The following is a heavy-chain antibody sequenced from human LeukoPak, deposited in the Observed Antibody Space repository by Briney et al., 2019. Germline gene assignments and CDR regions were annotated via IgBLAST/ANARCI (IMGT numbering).Heavy chain of an antibody. D-gene: IGHD4-17*01. CDR3: ARVLTTGYFDL. CDR2: IYYSGST. J-gene: IGHJ2*01. V-gene: IGHV4-39*07. CDR1: GGSISSSSYY. Sequence: SETLSLTCTVSGGSISSSSYYWGWIRQPPGKGLEWIGSIYYSGSTYYNPSLKSRVTISVDTSKNQFSLKLSSVTAADTAVYYCARVLTTGYFDLWGRGTLVTVSS.